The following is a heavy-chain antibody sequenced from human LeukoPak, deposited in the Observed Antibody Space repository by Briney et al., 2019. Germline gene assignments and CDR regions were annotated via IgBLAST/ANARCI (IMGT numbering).Heavy chain of an antibody. J-gene: IGHJ4*02. CDR2: IKQDGSEK. V-gene: IGHV3-7*01. CDR1: GFTFSSYW. D-gene: IGHD5-18*01. CDR3: ASDWIQLWSAFGY. Sequence: GGSLRLSCAASGFTFSSYWMSWVRQAPGRGLEWVANIKQDGSEKYYVDSVKGRFTISRDNAKNSLYLQMNSLRAEDTAVYYCASDWIQLWSAFGYWGQGTLVTVSS.